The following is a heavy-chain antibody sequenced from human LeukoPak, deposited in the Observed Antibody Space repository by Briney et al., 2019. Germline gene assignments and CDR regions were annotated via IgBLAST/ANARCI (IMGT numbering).Heavy chain of an antibody. CDR2: INHSGST. D-gene: IGHD6-13*01. CDR3: ARGLLGSSSLPPSGMDV. V-gene: IGHV4-34*01. CDR1: GGSISGYY. J-gene: IGHJ6*02. Sequence: SETLSLTCTVSGGSISGYYWSWIRQPPGKGLEWIGEINHSGSTNYNPSLKSRVTISVDTSKNQFSLKLSSVTAADTAVYYCARGLLGSSSLPPSGMDVWGQGTTVTVSS.